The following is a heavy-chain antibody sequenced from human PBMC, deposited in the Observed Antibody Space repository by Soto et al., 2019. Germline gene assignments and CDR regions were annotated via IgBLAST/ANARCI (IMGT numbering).Heavy chain of an antibody. V-gene: IGHV3-23*01. J-gene: IGHJ6*02. CDR3: ARGKQNALDV. Sequence: PWGSLRLSCAASGFTFSTYAMAWVRQAPGKGLEWVSGVSASGLNTDYADPVKGRFYISRDNSKNTVSLQMNSLRAEDTAVYYCARGKQNALDVWGQGTTVNVSS. CDR1: GFTFSTYA. D-gene: IGHD2-8*01. CDR2: VSASGLNT.